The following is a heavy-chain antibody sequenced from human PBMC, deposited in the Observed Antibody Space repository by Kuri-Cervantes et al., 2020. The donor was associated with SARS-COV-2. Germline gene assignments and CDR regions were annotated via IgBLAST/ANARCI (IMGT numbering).Heavy chain of an antibody. D-gene: IGHD3-22*01. J-gene: IGHJ1*01. CDR1: GFTFSNAW. Sequence: GESLKISCAASGFTFSNAWMSWVRQAPGKGLEWVGRIKSKTDGGTTDYAAPVKGRFTISRDDSKNTLYLQMNSLKTEDTAVYYCTTDYVQDYYGSSGYSEYFQHWGQGTLVTVSS. V-gene: IGHV3-15*01. CDR3: TTDYVQDYYGSSGYSEYFQH. CDR2: IKSKTDGGTT.